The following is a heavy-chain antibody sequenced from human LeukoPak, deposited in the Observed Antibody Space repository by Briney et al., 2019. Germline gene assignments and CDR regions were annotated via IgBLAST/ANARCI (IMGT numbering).Heavy chain of an antibody. J-gene: IGHJ3*02. Sequence: PGGSLRLSCAASGFTFSNAWMSWVRQAPGKGLEWVARIKSKTDGGTTDYAAPVKGRFTISRDDSKNTLYLQMNSLKTEDTAVYYCTTRFTMVRGVIIPDAFDIWGQGTMVTVSS. D-gene: IGHD3-10*01. CDR2: IKSKTDGGTT. CDR1: GFTFSNAW. CDR3: TTRFTMVRGVIIPDAFDI. V-gene: IGHV3-15*01.